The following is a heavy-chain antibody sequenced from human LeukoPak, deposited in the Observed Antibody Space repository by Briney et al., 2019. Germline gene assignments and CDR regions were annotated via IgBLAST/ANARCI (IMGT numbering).Heavy chain of an antibody. V-gene: IGHV3-20*04. CDR1: GFTFDDYG. Sequence: GGSLRLSCAASGFTFDDYGMSWVRQAPGKGLEWVSGINWNGGSTGYADSVKGRFTISRDNAKNSLYLQMNSLRPEDTALYYCARDVQQLLHFDYWGQGTLVTVSS. CDR2: INWNGGST. CDR3: ARDVQQLLHFDY. D-gene: IGHD6-13*01. J-gene: IGHJ4*02.